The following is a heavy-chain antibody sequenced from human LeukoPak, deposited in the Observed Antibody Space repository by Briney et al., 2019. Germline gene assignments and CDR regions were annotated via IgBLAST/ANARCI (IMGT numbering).Heavy chain of an antibody. V-gene: IGHV3-7*01. Sequence: GGSLRLSCAASGFTVSNNYMSWVRQAPGKGLEWVANLKHDGREKSYVDSVRGRFSISRDNAKNSLYLQIDSLRAEDTAVYYCATDSGAQRYWGQGTLATVSS. CDR3: ATDSGAQRY. CDR1: GFTVSNNY. J-gene: IGHJ4*02. D-gene: IGHD1-26*01. CDR2: LKHDGREK.